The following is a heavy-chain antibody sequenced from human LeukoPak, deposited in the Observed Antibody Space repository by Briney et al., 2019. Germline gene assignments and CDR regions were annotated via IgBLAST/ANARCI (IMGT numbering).Heavy chain of an antibody. V-gene: IGHV3-49*04. J-gene: IGHJ4*02. CDR2: IRSKAYGGTI. D-gene: IGHD1-26*01. Sequence: GGSLRLSYTASGFTFGDYDMSWVRQAPGKGLEWVGFIRSKAYGGTIEYAASVKGRFTISRDDSKSIAYLQMNSLKTEDTAVYYCSCSGSYFGPFDYWGQGTLVTVSS. CDR3: SCSGSYFGPFDY. CDR1: GFTFGDYD.